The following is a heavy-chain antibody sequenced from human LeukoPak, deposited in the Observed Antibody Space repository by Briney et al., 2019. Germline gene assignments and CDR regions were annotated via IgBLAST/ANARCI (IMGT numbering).Heavy chain of an antibody. Sequence: GGSLRLSCAASGFTFDDYAMHWVRQAPGKGLEWVSGISWNSGSIGYADSVKCRFTISRDNAKNPLYLQMNSLRAEDTALYYCAKHYYYDSSAHFDYWGQGTLVTVSS. CDR2: ISWNSGSI. V-gene: IGHV3-9*01. J-gene: IGHJ4*02. D-gene: IGHD3-22*01. CDR1: GFTFDDYA. CDR3: AKHYYYDSSAHFDY.